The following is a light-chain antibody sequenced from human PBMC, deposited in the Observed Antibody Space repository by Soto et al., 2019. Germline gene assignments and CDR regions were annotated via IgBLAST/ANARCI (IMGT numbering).Light chain of an antibody. J-gene: IGLJ3*02. CDR1: SSDVGSYKY. Sequence: QSVLTQPRSVSGSPGQSVTISCTGTSSDVGSYKYVSWYQHHPGKAPKLMIFDVNKRPSGVPDRFSDSNSGNAASLTISGLQPEDEADYFCCSFVDSDTVLFGGGTKVTVL. CDR3: CSFVDSDTVL. CDR2: DVN. V-gene: IGLV2-11*01.